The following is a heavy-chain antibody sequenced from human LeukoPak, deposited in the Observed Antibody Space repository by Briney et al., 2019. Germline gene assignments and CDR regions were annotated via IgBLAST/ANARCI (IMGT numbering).Heavy chain of an antibody. Sequence: PSETLSLTCTVSGGSISSYYWSWVRQPPGKGLEWIGHIYYSGSTNYNPSHKSRHNISVDTSKNQFSLKLSSVSAADRAMYYCVRCTQLGYFDLWGRGTLVTVSS. J-gene: IGHJ2*01. D-gene: IGHD2-8*01. V-gene: IGHV4-59*08. CDR1: GGSISSYY. CDR3: VRCTQLGYFDL. CDR2: IYYSGST.